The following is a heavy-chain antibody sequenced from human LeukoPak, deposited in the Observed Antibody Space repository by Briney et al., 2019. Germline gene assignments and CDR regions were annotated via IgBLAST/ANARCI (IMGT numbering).Heavy chain of an antibody. CDR3: ARSPRSSGWYGWWFDP. CDR2: MNPNSGNT. Sequence: ASVKVSCKASGYTFTSYDINWVRQATGQGLEWMGWMNPNSGNTGYAQKFQGRVTMTRDTSTSTVYMELSSLRSEDTAVYYCARSPRSSGWYGWWFDPWGQGTLVTVSS. CDR1: GYTFTSYD. V-gene: IGHV1-8*01. D-gene: IGHD6-19*01. J-gene: IGHJ5*02.